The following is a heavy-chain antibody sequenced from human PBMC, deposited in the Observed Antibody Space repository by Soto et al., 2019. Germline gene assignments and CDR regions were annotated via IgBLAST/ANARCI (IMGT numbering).Heavy chain of an antibody. V-gene: IGHV3-33*01. CDR2: IWYDGSNK. D-gene: IGHD3-22*01. J-gene: IGHJ3*02. CDR3: ARERRYYDSSGYYSPGAFDI. Sequence: PWGSLILSCAASVFTFRIYCMHWVRQAPGKGLEWVAVIWYDGSNKYYAYSVKGRFTISRDNSKNTLYLQMNSLRAEDTAVYYCARERRYYDSSGYYSPGAFDIWGQGTMVTVSS. CDR1: VFTFRIYC.